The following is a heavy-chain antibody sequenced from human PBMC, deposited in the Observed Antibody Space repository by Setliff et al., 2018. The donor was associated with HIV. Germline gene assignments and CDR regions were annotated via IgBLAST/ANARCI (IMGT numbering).Heavy chain of an antibody. CDR3: ARTRSGGSSVYYYYYMDV. D-gene: IGHD2-15*01. J-gene: IGHJ6*03. CDR1: GYASTSYD. CDR2: MNPDSGNT. Sequence: ASVKVSCKASGYASTSYDINWVRQATGQGLEWMGWMNPDSGNTGSAQNFQGRLTITWNTSISTAYMELGSLGFDDTAVYFCARTRSGGSSVYYYYYMDVWGQGILVTVSS. V-gene: IGHV1-8*01.